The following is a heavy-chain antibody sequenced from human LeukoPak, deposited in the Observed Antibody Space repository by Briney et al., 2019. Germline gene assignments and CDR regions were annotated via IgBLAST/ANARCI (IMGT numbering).Heavy chain of an antibody. CDR3: ARGRQNYGDYPY. CDR2: LYYGVST. Sequence: SGGSLRLSCVVSGLTVSGDYISWFRQAPGKGLEWVSVLYYGVSTFYKDSVKGRFTTSGDNFKNTVYLQMNSLRAEDTAVYYCARGRQNYGDYPYWGQGTLVTVSS. J-gene: IGHJ4*02. V-gene: IGHV3-53*01. D-gene: IGHD4-17*01. CDR1: GLTVSGDY.